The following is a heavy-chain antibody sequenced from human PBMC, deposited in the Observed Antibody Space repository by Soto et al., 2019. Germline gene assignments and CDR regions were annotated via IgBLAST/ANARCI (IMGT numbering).Heavy chain of an antibody. CDR2: ISDSGTT. Sequence: QVRLQESGPGLVKPSETLSLTCTVSGGSIDYYHWTWIRQSPGKGLEWLASISDSGTTTYNPSLQSRVSISVATSKNQFSLKLNSVTAADTAVYYCARDSTAWFPYYDIDVWGQGTTVTVSS. CDR1: GGSIDYYH. V-gene: IGHV4-59*01. CDR3: ARDSTAWFPYYDIDV. J-gene: IGHJ6*02. D-gene: IGHD2-2*01.